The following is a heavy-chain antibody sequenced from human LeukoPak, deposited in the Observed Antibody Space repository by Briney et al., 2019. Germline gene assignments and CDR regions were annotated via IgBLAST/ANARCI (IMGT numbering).Heavy chain of an antibody. CDR3: TTEKSYRDILTHYYSQIYFDS. CDR1: GHTLTKSS. J-gene: IGHJ4*02. V-gene: IGHV1-24*01. D-gene: IGHD3-9*01. CDR2: FDPEDGKT. Sequence: ASVKVSCKVSGHTLTKSSMHWVRQAPGKGLEWMGGFDPEDGKTIYAQTLQGRLTVTEDTSTDTAYMELSSLRSEDTAVYYCTTEKSYRDILTHYYSQIYFDSWGQGTLVTVSS.